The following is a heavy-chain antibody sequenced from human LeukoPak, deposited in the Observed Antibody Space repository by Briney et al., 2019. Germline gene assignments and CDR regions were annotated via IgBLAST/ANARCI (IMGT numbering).Heavy chain of an antibody. CDR1: GFTFSSYG. Sequence: TGRSLRLSCAASGFTFSSYGMHWVRQAPGKGLEWVAVIWYDGSNKYYADSVKGRFTISRDNAKNSLYLQMNSLRDEDTALYYCARDLRGDYWGQGTPVTVSS. V-gene: IGHV3-33*01. CDR3: ARDLRGDY. J-gene: IGHJ4*02. CDR2: IWYDGSNK.